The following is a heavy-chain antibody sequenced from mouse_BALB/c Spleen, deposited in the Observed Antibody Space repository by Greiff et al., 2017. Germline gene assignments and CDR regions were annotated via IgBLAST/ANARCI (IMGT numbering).Heavy chain of an antibody. CDR2: IVTSDSYT. CDR3: AKGITYFDY. J-gene: IGHJ2*01. D-gene: IGHD2-4*01. CDR1: GYTFTDYW. Sequence: QVQLQQPGAELVMPGASVKMSCKASGYTFTDYWMHWVKQRPGQGLEWIGAIVTSDSYTSYNQKFKGKATLTVDESSSTAYMQLSSLTSEDSAVYYCAKGITYFDYWGQGTTLTVSS. V-gene: IGHV1-69*01.